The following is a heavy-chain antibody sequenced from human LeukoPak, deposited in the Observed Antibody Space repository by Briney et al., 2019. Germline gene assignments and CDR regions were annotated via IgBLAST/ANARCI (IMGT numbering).Heavy chain of an antibody. CDR1: GFTFSSYS. V-gene: IGHV3-48*01. J-gene: IGHJ4*02. D-gene: IGHD2-2*01. Sequence: PGGSLRLSCAASGFTFSSYSMNWVRQAPGKGLEWVSYISSSSSTIYYADSVKGRFTISRDNAKNSLYLQMNSLRAEDTAVYYCAREVVQAPDYWGQGTLVTVSS. CDR3: AREVVQAPDY. CDR2: ISSSSSTI.